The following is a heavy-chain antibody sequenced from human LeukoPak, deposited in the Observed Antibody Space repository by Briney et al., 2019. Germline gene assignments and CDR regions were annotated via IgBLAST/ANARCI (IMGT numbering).Heavy chain of an antibody. CDR2: ISYDGSNK. CDR3: ARDYYDSSGYPKNDY. J-gene: IGHJ4*02. V-gene: IGHV3-30-3*01. Sequence: GGSLRLSCAASGFTFSNAWMSWVRRAPGKGLEWVAVISYDGSNKYYADSVKGRFTISRDNSKNTLYLQMNSLRAEDTAVYYCARDYYDSSGYPKNDYWGQGTLVTVSS. D-gene: IGHD3-22*01. CDR1: GFTFSNAW.